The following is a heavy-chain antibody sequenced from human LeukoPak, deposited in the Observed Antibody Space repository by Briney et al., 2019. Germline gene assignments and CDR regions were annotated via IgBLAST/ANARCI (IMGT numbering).Heavy chain of an antibody. CDR2: ISGSGGST. D-gene: IGHD2-2*01. CDR1: GFTFSSYG. Sequence: GGTLRLSCAASGFTFSSYGMSWVRQAPGKGLEWVSAISGSGGSTYYADSVKGRFTISRDNSKNTLYLQMNSLRAEDTAVYYCAKVIYYCSSTSCYGFDYWGQGTLVTVSP. J-gene: IGHJ4*02. V-gene: IGHV3-23*01. CDR3: AKVIYYCSSTSCYGFDY.